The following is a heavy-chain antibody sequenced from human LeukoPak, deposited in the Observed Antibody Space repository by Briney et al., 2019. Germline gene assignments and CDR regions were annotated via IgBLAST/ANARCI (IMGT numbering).Heavy chain of an antibody. D-gene: IGHD3-3*01. V-gene: IGHV1-18*01. CDR3: ARGYDFWSGYSPEGV. J-gene: IGHJ6*02. CDR1: GYTFTSYG. CDR2: ISAHNGNT. Sequence: ASVKVSCKASGYTFTSYGISWVRQAPGQGLEWMGWISAHNGNTNYAQKLQGRVTMTTDTSTSTAYMELRSLRSDDTAVYYCARGYDFWSGYSPEGVWGQGTTVTVSS.